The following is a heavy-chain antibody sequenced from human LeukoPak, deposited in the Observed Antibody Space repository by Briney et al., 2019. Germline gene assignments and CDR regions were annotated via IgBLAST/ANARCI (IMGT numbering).Heavy chain of an antibody. Sequence: PSETLSLTWTVSGGSISSYYWSWIRQPAGKGLEWIGRIYTSGSTNYNPSLKSRVTMSVDTSKNQFSLKLSSVTAADTAVYYCASRSSIWSGYQDTLYYFDSWGQGTLVTVSS. CDR1: GGSISSYY. CDR3: ASRSSIWSGYQDTLYYFDS. CDR2: IYTSGST. D-gene: IGHD3-3*01. V-gene: IGHV4-4*07. J-gene: IGHJ4*02.